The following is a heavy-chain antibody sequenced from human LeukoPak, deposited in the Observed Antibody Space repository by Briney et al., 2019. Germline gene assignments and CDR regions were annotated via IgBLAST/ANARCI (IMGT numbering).Heavy chain of an antibody. V-gene: IGHV4-39*01. CDR1: GGSISSSSYY. CDR3: ARHLESFDYGEHVNWFDP. CDR2: IFYSGST. Sequence: SETLSLTCTVSGGSISSSSYYWGWIRQPPGKGLEWIGSIFYSGSTYYNPSLKSRVTISVDTSKNQFSLKLSSVTAADTAVYYCARHLESFDYGEHVNWFDPWGQGTLVTVSS. D-gene: IGHD4-17*01. J-gene: IGHJ5*02.